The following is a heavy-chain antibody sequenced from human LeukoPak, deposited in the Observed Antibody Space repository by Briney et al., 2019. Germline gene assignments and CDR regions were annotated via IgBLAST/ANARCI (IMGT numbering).Heavy chain of an antibody. CDR1: GGTFCSYA. D-gene: IGHD2-15*01. CDR3: ARGVVVVVAATPRQGSYYYYMDV. Sequence: SVKVSCKASGGTFCSYAISWVRQAPGQGLEWMGGIIPIFGTANYAQKFQGRVTITADKSTSTAYMELSSLRSEDTAVYYCARGVVVVVAATPRQGSYYYYMDVWGKGTTVTVSS. V-gene: IGHV1-69*06. J-gene: IGHJ6*03. CDR2: IIPIFGTA.